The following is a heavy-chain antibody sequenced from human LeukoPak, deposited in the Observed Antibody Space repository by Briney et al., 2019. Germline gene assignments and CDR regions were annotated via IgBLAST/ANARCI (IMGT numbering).Heavy chain of an antibody. V-gene: IGHV3-23*01. Sequence: GGAPLLPSGASGVTFCSYSMRWGRQHPREGGGGVSAISGSGGSTYYADSVKGRFTISRDNSKNTLYLQMNSLRAEDTAVYYCAKALQYYYDSSPFWGQGTLVTVSS. J-gene: IGHJ4*02. D-gene: IGHD3-22*01. CDR2: ISGSGGST. CDR3: AKALQYYYDSSPF. CDR1: GVTFCSYS.